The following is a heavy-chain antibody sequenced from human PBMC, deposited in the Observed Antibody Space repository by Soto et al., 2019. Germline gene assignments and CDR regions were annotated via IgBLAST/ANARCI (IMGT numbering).Heavy chain of an antibody. CDR1: GYTFTSYA. D-gene: IGHD3-16*02. CDR2: INAGNGNT. V-gene: IGHV1-3*01. CDR3: AGTHDYVWGSYPLPIPV. Sequence: ASVKVSCKASGYTFTSYAMHWVRQAPGQRLEWMGWINAGNGNTKYSQKFQGRVTITRDTSASTAYMELSSLRSEDTAVYYCAGTHDYVWGSYPLPIPVWGQGTLVTVSS. J-gene: IGHJ4*02.